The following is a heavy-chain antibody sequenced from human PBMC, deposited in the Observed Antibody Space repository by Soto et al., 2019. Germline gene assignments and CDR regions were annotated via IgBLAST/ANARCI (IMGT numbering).Heavy chain of an antibody. CDR1: GGTFSSYA. D-gene: IGHD3-10*01. Sequence: SVKVSCKASGGTFSSYAISWVRQAPGQGLEWMGGIIPIFGTANYAQKFQGRVTITADESTSTAYMELSSLRSEDTAVYYCARDLTMVRGLTEGGMDVWGQGTTVTVSS. V-gene: IGHV1-69*13. CDR3: ARDLTMVRGLTEGGMDV. CDR2: IIPIFGTA. J-gene: IGHJ6*02.